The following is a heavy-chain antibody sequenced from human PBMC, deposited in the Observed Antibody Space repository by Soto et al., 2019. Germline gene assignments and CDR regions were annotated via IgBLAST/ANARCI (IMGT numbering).Heavy chain of an antibody. CDR1: GGSFSGYY. CDR2: INHSGST. J-gene: IGHJ5*02. V-gene: IGHV4-34*01. Sequence: SSETLSLTCAVYGGSFSGYYWTWIRQPPGTGLEWIGEINHSGSTNYNPSLKSRVTISVDTSKNQFSLKLTSVTAADTAAYYCARVFSDSSSFFDPWGQGTLVTVSS. D-gene: IGHD6-13*01. CDR3: ARVFSDSSSFFDP.